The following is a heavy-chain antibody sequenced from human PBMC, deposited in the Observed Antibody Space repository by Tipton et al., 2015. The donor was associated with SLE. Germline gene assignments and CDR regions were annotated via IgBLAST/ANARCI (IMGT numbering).Heavy chain of an antibody. CDR1: GFTFRDYP. CDR2: ISGSGGST. V-gene: IGHV3-23*01. Sequence: SLRLSCAASGFTFRDYPMHWVRQAPGKGLEWVSAISGSGGSTYYADSVKGRFTTSRDNSKNTLYLQMNSLRAEDTAVYYCAKGGSPYAFDIWGQGTMVTVSS. CDR3: AKGGSPYAFDI. D-gene: IGHD3-10*01. J-gene: IGHJ3*02.